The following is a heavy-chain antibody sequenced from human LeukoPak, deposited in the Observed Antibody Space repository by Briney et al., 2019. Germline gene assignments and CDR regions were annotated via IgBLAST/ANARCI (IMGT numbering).Heavy chain of an antibody. J-gene: IGHJ4*02. V-gene: IGHV4-4*07. D-gene: IGHD2-2*01. CDR1: GGSINIYY. Sequence: SETLSLTCTVSGGSINIYYWSWIRQSAGKGLEWIGCIYTSGSTNYNPSLKSRVTMSVDTSKHQFSLKLSSVTAADTAVYYCARDVVTTTGDYFDYWGQETLVTVSS. CDR3: ARDVVTTTGDYFDY. CDR2: IYTSGST.